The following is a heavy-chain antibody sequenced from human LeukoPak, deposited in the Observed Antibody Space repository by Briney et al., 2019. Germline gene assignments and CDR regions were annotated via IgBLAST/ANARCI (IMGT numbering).Heavy chain of an antibody. V-gene: IGHV4-30-2*01. Sequence: PSETLSLTCAVSGGSISSGGYSWSWIRQPPGKGLEWIGYIYHSGSTYYNPSLKSRVTISVDRSKNQFSLKLSSVTAADTAVYYCARGGGGFGELLINWFDPWGQGTLVTVSS. D-gene: IGHD3-10*01. CDR3: ARGGGGFGELLINWFDP. J-gene: IGHJ5*02. CDR1: GGSISSGGYS. CDR2: IYHSGST.